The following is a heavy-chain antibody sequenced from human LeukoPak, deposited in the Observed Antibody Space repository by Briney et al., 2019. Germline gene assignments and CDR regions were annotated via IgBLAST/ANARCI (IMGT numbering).Heavy chain of an antibody. Sequence: GASVKVSCKASGYTFTGYYMHWVRQAPGQVLVWMGWINPNSGGTNYAQKFQGRVTMTRDTSISTAYMELSRLRSDDTAVYYCASSADSSGFYYFDYWGQGTLVTVSS. CDR2: INPNSGGT. CDR3: ASSADSSGFYYFDY. CDR1: GYTFTGYY. D-gene: IGHD3-22*01. J-gene: IGHJ4*02. V-gene: IGHV1-2*02.